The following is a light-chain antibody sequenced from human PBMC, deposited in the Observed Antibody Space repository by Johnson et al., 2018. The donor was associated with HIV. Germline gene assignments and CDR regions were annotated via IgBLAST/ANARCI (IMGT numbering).Light chain of an antibody. J-gene: IGLJ1*01. CDR1: SSNIGKNY. Sequence: QPVLTQPPSVSAAPGQKVTISCSGSSSNIGKNYVSWYQQLPGTAPKLLIYDNNKRPSGIPDRFSGAKSGTSATLDITGLQTGDEADYYCGTWDSSLNAPRVFGTGTKVTVL. V-gene: IGLV1-51*01. CDR3: GTWDSSLNAPRV. CDR2: DNN.